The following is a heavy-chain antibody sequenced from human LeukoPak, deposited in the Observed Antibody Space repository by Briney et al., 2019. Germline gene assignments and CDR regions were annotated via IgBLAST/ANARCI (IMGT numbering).Heavy chain of an antibody. D-gene: IGHD2-21*02. V-gene: IGHV3-7*04. J-gene: IGHJ6*02. CDR2: IKQDGSEK. CDR3: ARMGPCGGDCYRYYYYGMDV. CDR1: GFTFSSYW. Sequence: TGGSLRLSCAASGFTFSSYWMSWVRQAPGKGLEWVANIKQDGSEKYYVDSVKGRFTISRDNAKNSLYLQMDSLRAEDTAVYYCARMGPCGGDCYRYYYYGMDVWGQGTTVTVSS.